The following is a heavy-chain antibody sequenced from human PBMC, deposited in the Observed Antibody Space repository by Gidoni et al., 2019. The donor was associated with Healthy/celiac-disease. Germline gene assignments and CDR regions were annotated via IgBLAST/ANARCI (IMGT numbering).Heavy chain of an antibody. CDR1: GYSFTSYW. CDR2: IYPGDSDT. J-gene: IGHJ6*02. V-gene: IGHV5-51*01. CDR3: ARLTPPVRALYYYGMDV. Sequence: EVQLVQSGAEVKKPGESLKISCKGSGYSFTSYWIGWVRQMPGKGLEWMGIIYPGDSDTRYSPSFQGQVTISADKSISTAYLQWSSLKASDTAMYYCARLTPPVRALYYYGMDVWGQGTTVTVSS.